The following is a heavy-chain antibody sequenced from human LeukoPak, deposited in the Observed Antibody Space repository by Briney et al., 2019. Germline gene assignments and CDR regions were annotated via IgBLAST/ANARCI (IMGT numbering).Heavy chain of an antibody. Sequence: ASVKVSCKASGYTFTSYDINWVRQATGQGLEWMGWMNPNSGNTGYAQKFQGRVTMTRNTSISTACMELSSLRSEDTAVYYCARGGDCSGGSCYNFGDYWGQGTLVTVSS. CDR2: MNPNSGNT. D-gene: IGHD2-15*01. V-gene: IGHV1-8*01. CDR3: ARGGDCSGGSCYNFGDY. CDR1: GYTFTSYD. J-gene: IGHJ4*02.